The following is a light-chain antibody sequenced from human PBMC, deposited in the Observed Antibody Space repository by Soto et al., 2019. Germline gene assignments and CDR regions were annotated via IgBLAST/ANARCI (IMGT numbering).Light chain of an antibody. CDR1: DSIHSW. Sequence: DIQMTQSPSTLSASVGDRVTITCRGSDSIHSWLAWYQKKLGQAPKLXIFDASSLESGVPSRFSGSGSGTEYTLTISSLQPDDVATYYCQQYNAYSWAFGQGTKVDIK. CDR3: QQYNAYSWA. V-gene: IGKV1-5*01. CDR2: DAS. J-gene: IGKJ1*01.